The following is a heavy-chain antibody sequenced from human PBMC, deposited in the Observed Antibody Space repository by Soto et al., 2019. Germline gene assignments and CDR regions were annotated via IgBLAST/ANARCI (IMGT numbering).Heavy chain of an antibody. CDR1: GASINNNDYY. J-gene: IGHJ2*01. V-gene: IGHV4-30-4*01. D-gene: IGHD3-22*01. CDR2: VYYSGTT. Sequence: QLQESGPGLEKPSQTLSLTCTVSGASINNNDYYWSWIRQTPGKGLEWIGYVYYSGTTDYIPSLKSRLSMSIDKSQNQFTLKLNSVTAADTATYYCARMSYFYDKWYFDLWGRGTLVTVSS. CDR3: ARMSYFYDKWYFDL.